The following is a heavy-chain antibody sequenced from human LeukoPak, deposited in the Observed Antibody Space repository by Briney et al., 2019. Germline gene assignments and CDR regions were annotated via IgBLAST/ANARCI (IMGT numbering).Heavy chain of an antibody. CDR1: GFTFSSYS. CDR2: ISSSSSYI. J-gene: IGHJ5*02. V-gene: IGHV3-21*01. Sequence: GGSLRLSCAASGFTFSSYSMNWVRPAPGKGLEWVSSISSSSSYIYYADSVKGRFTISRDNAKNSLYLQMNSLRAEDTAVYYCARVGAPFGMVRGTGWFDPWGQGTLVTVSS. D-gene: IGHD3-10*01. CDR3: ARVGAPFGMVRGTGWFDP.